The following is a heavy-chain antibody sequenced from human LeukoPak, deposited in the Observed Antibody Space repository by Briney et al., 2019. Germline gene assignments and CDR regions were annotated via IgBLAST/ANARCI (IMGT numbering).Heavy chain of an antibody. J-gene: IGHJ4*02. CDR3: ARDYGGSSPFDY. CDR1: GFTFNSYA. D-gene: IGHD4-23*01. Sequence: GRSLRLSCAASGFTFNSYAMHWVRQAPGKGLEWVSYISSSGSTIYYADSVKGRFTISRDNAKNSLYLQTNSLRAEDTAVYYCARDYGGSSPFDYWGQGTLVTVSS. CDR2: ISSSGSTI. V-gene: IGHV3-48*03.